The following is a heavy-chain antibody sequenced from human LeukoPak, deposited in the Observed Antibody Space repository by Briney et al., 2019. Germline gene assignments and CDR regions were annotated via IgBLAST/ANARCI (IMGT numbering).Heavy chain of an antibody. CDR3: ARDRYYYDSSGYYYDY. D-gene: IGHD3-22*01. V-gene: IGHV1-69*05. Sequence: SVKVSCKATGCIFSSYAISWVRQAPGQGLEWMGGIIPIFGTANYAQKFQGRVTITTDESTSTAYMELSSLRSEDTAVYYCARDRYYYDSSGYYYDYWGQGTLVTVSS. J-gene: IGHJ4*02. CDR1: GCIFSSYA. CDR2: IIPIFGTA.